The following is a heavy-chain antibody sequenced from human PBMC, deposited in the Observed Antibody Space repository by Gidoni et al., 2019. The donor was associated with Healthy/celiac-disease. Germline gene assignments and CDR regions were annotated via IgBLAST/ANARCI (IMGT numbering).Heavy chain of an antibody. J-gene: IGHJ4*02. Sequence: QVQLVASGGGVVQPGRSLRLSCAASGFTFSSYGMHWVRQAPGKGLEWVAVIWYDGSNKYYADSVKGRFTISRDNSKNTLYLQMNSLRAEDTAVYYCARDYYYDSSGYPYWGQGTLVTVSS. CDR3: ARDYYYDSSGYPY. CDR1: GFTFSSYG. V-gene: IGHV3-33*01. D-gene: IGHD3-22*01. CDR2: IWYDGSNK.